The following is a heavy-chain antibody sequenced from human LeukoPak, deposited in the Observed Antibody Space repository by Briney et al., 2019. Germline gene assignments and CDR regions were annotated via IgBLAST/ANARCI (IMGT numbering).Heavy chain of an antibody. J-gene: IGHJ4*02. CDR3: ARVSTIHRGPSDY. CDR2: IIPILGIA. Sequence: SVKVSCKASGGTFSSYAISWVRQAPGQGLEWRGRIIPILGIANYAQKFQGRVTITADKSTSTAYMELSSLRSEDTAVYYCARVSTIHRGPSDYWGQGTLVTVSS. V-gene: IGHV1-69*04. CDR1: GGTFSSYA. D-gene: IGHD5/OR15-5a*01.